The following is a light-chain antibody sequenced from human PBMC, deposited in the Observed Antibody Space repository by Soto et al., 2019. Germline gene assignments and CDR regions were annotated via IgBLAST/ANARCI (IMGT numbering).Light chain of an antibody. CDR3: QQYNTYPWT. CDR1: QSINTW. J-gene: IGKJ1*01. V-gene: IGKV1-5*03. Sequence: DIQMTQSPSTLSASVGDRVTITCRASQSINTWLAWYRQKPGKAPNLRIYKASSLESGVPSRFIGSGSGTEFTLTISSLQPDDFATYYCQQYNTYPWTFGQGTKVEIK. CDR2: KAS.